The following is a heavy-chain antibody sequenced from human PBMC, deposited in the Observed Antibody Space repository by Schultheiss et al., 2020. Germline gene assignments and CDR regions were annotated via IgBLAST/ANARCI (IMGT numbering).Heavy chain of an antibody. J-gene: IGHJ6*03. V-gene: IGHV3-30*04. CDR2: ISYDGSNK. Sequence: GGSLRLSCAASGFTFSSYAMHWVRQAPGKGLEWVAVISYDGSNKYYADSVKGRFTISRDNSKNTLYLQMNSLRAEDTAVYYCARDPELELSPYYYYYMDVWGKGTTVNVSS. CDR1: GFTFSSYA. CDR3: ARDPELELSPYYYYYMDV. D-gene: IGHD1-7*01.